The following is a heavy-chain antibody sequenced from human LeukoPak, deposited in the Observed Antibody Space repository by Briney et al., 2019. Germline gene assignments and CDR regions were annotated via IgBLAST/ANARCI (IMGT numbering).Heavy chain of an antibody. D-gene: IGHD1-26*01. CDR1: GFTFSSYA. J-gene: IGHJ6*03. CDR2: FSGSGGSI. V-gene: IGHV3-23*01. CDR3: ASPSGSYWDYYYMDV. Sequence: GGSLRLSCVASGFTFSSYAMSWVRQAPGKGLKRVSSFSGSGGSIYYADSVKGRFTISRDNSKNTLYLQMNSLRAEDTAVYYCASPSGSYWDYYYMDVWGKGTTVTVSS.